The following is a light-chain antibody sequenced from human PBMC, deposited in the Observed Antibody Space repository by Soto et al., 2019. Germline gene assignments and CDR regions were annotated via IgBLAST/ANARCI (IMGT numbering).Light chain of an antibody. CDR1: QSISSGY. CDR2: DVS. V-gene: IGKV3D-20*02. J-gene: IGKJ1*01. Sequence: IVLTQSPGTLSLSPGKRATLSCRASQSISSGYLAWYQQRPGQAPRLLVDDVSNRATGIPARFSGGGSGTDFTLTISHLEPEDFAVYYCQQRSDWPWTFGQGTKVDIK. CDR3: QQRSDWPWT.